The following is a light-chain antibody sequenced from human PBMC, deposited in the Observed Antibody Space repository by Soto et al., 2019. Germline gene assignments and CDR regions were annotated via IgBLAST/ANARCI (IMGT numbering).Light chain of an antibody. CDR3: TAYSSSSTLL. Sequence: QSALTQPASVSGSPGQSITISCTGTSSDFGHYNYVSWYQQYLGKATKLMIYEVTNRPSGVSNLFSGSRSGYTSSLIISVLQTEDEADYYGTAYSSSSTLLFGPGTKLTVL. CDR1: SSDFGHYNY. CDR2: EVT. V-gene: IGLV2-14*01. J-gene: IGLJ1*01.